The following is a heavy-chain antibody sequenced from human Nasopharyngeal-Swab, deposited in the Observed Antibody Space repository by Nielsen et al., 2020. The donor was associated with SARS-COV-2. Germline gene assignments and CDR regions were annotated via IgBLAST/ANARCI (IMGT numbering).Heavy chain of an antibody. V-gene: IGHV4-34*01. CDR2: INHSGST. Sequence: ESLKISCAVSGGSFSGYYWSWIRQPPGKGLEWIGEINHSGSTNYNPSLKSRVTISVDTSKNQFSLKLSSVTAADTAVYYCARGGFEYYFDYWGQGTLVTVSS. D-gene: IGHD3-10*01. CDR1: GGSFSGYY. CDR3: ARGGFEYYFDY. J-gene: IGHJ4*02.